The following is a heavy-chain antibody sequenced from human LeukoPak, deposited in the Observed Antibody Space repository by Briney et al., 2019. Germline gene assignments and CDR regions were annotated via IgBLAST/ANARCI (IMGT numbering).Heavy chain of an antibody. CDR3: ARTDSIWSYYYYYYYMDV. CDR2: IKQDGSEK. V-gene: IGHV3-7*01. D-gene: IGHD3-22*01. J-gene: IGHJ6*03. CDR1: GFTFSSYW. Sequence: GGSLRLSCAASGFTFSSYWMSWVRQAPGKGLEWVANIKQDGSEKYYVDSVKGRLTISRDNAKNSLYLQMNSLRAEDTAVYYCARTDSIWSYYYYYYYMDVWGKGTTVTVSS.